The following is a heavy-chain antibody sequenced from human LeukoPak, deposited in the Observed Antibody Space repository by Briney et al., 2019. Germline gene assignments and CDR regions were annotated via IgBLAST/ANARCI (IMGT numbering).Heavy chain of an antibody. CDR1: GFTFSSYE. CDR3: ASLSPIVGARTYDY. V-gene: IGHV3-48*03. Sequence: GGSLRLSCAASGFTFSSYEMNWVRQAPGKGLEWVSYISSSGSTIYYADSVKGRFTISRDNAKNSLYLQMNSLRAEDTAVYYCASLSPIVGARTYDYWGQGTLVTVSS. D-gene: IGHD1-26*01. J-gene: IGHJ4*02. CDR2: ISSSGSTI.